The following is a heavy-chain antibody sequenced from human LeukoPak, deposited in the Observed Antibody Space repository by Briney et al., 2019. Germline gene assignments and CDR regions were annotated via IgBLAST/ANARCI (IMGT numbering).Heavy chain of an antibody. J-gene: IGHJ6*04. CDR2: INHSGST. CDR1: GGSFSGYY. Sequence: SETLSLTCAVYGGSFSGYYWSWIRQPPGKGLEWIGEINHSGSTNYNPSLKSRVTISVDTSKNQFSLKLSSVTAADTAVYYCARNIDAMVRGVEDYGMDVWGKGTTVTVSS. CDR3: ARNIDAMVRGVEDYGMDV. V-gene: IGHV4-34*01. D-gene: IGHD3-10*01.